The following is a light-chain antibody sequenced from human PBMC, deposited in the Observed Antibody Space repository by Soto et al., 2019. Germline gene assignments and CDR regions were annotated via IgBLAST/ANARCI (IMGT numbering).Light chain of an antibody. CDR2: EVN. CDR3: CSFAGSGTGV. V-gene: IGLV2-23*02. CDR1: SGDIGTYNL. J-gene: IGLJ1*01. Sequence: VLPQPASVAGSLGQSIAISCTGTSGDIGTYNLVSWYQQHPGKAPKLMISEVNKRPSGVSDRFSGSKSGDTASLTISGLRTEDEADYYCCSFAGSGTGVFGTGTKVTVL.